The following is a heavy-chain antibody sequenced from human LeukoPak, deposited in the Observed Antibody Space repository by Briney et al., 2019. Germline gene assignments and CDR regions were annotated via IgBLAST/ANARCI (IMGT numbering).Heavy chain of an antibody. D-gene: IGHD3-10*01. CDR1: GFTFTSSA. J-gene: IGHJ3*02. CDR2: IVVGSGNT. V-gene: IGHV1-58*02. Sequence: SVKVSCKASGFTFTSSAMQWVRQARGQRLEWIGWIVVGSGNTNYAQKFQERVTITRGMSTSTAYMELSSLRSEDTAVYYCAAIGELGMGAFDIWGQGTMVTVSS. CDR3: AAIGELGMGAFDI.